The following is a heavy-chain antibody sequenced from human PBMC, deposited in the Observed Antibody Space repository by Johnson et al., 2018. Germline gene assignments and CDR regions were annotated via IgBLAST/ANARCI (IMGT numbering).Heavy chain of an antibody. V-gene: IGHV3-49*03. CDR3: TRDDYGDKDDAFDI. CDR1: GFTFSDYA. J-gene: IGHJ3*02. D-gene: IGHD4-17*01. CDR2: IRPKVYGGTT. Sequence: VQLVESLGGVVQPGRSLRLSCTASGFTFSDYALSWYRQAPGKGLEWVGCIRPKVYGGTTESAASVEARFIISRDDSKNIAYLQMNSLKTEDTASYYCTRDDYGDKDDAFDILGQGTMVTVSS.